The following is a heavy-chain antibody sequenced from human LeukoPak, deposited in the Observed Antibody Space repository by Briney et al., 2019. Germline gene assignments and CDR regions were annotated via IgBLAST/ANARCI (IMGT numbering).Heavy chain of an antibody. CDR2: IFPGDSDT. Sequence: GESLKISCQVSGYIFNNYWIGWVRQMPGKGLEWMGIIFPGDSDTRYNPSFQGQVTVSADKSISTAYLQWSSLRASDTAMYYCARHGTAYVYGDSIDYWGQGTLVTVSS. D-gene: IGHD4-17*01. V-gene: IGHV5-51*01. J-gene: IGHJ4*02. CDR1: GYIFNNYW. CDR3: ARHGTAYVYGDSIDY.